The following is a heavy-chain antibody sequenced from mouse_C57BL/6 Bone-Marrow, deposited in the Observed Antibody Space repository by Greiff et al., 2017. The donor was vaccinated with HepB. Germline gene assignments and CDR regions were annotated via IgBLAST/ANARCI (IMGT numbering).Heavy chain of an antibody. Sequence: VQLQQPGAELVKPGASVKLSCKASGYTFTSYWMHWVKQRPGQGLEWIGMIHPNSGSTNYNEKFKSKATLTVDKSSSTAYMQLSSLTSEDSAVYYCARSPLYYYGRGAMDYWGQGTSVTVSS. V-gene: IGHV1-64*01. CDR2: IHPNSGST. J-gene: IGHJ4*01. CDR1: GYTFTSYW. CDR3: ARSPLYYYGRGAMDY. D-gene: IGHD1-1*01.